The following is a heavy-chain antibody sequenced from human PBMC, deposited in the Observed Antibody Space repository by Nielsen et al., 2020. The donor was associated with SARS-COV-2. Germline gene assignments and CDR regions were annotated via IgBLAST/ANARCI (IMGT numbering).Heavy chain of an antibody. V-gene: IGHV3-74*03. D-gene: IGHD3-22*01. CDR1: GLTLSTFW. Sequence: GESLKISCTASGLTLSTFWMHWVRQVPGKGLVWVSHINPDESKTTYADSVKGRFTISRDNAKNTLYLQMNSLRAEDTAVYYCARLWDDGYYFDTGPYDYWGQGTLVTVSS. J-gene: IGHJ4*02. CDR3: ARLWDDGYYFDTGPYDY. CDR2: INPDESKT.